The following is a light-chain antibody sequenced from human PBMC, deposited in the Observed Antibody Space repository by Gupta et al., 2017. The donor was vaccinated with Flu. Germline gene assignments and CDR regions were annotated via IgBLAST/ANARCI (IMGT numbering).Light chain of an antibody. V-gene: IGKV3-11*01. Sequence: EIASPQPPATLSFSPGERATLSCRASQNVSSYLAWYQQKPGQAPRLLIYDASNRATGIPARFSGSGSGTDVTLTISSLEHEDFAVYYCQQRSNWPLYSFGQGTKLEIK. CDR2: DAS. CDR1: QNVSSY. CDR3: QQRSNWPLYS. J-gene: IGKJ2*03.